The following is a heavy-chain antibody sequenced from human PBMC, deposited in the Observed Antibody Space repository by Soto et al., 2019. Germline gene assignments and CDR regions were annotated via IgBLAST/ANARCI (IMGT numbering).Heavy chain of an antibody. CDR3: ANDYGDYKSYYGMDV. D-gene: IGHD4-17*01. Sequence: QLQLQESGPGLLKPSETLSLTCTVSGASVTSRTYYWGWIRQPPGKGLEWIGSIYYSGSTYYNPSLRSRATISVDTSKNQVSLKLTSVTAADTAVYYCANDYGDYKSYYGMDVWGQGTKVTVSS. J-gene: IGHJ6*02. V-gene: IGHV4-39*01. CDR2: IYYSGST. CDR1: GASVTSRTYY.